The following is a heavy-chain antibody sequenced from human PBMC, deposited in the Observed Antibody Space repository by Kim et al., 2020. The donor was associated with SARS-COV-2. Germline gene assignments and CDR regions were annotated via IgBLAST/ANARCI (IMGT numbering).Heavy chain of an antibody. CDR1: GFTFSDYG. V-gene: IGHV3-33*08. D-gene: IGHD2-2*01. Sequence: GGSLRLSCAVSGFTFSDYGMHWVRQAPGKGLEWVAVIWYDGNTKYSADSVKGRFTISRDNSKNTLYLQMNSLRAEDTAVYYCARRVVPASQDNYFAMDVWGQGTTVTVSS. J-gene: IGHJ6*02. CDR3: ARRVVPASQDNYFAMDV. CDR2: IWYDGNTK.